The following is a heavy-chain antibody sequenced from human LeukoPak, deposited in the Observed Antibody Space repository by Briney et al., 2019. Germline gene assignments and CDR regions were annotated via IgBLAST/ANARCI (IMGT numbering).Heavy chain of an antibody. V-gene: IGHV1-8*01. Sequence: ASVKVSCKASGYTFTSYDINWVRQATGQGLEWMGWMNPNSGNTGYAQKFQGRVTMTRNTSISTAYMELSSLRSEDTAVYYCARRRALDYYYYYGMDVWGQGTTVTVSS. CDR3: ARRRALDYYYYYGMDV. J-gene: IGHJ6*02. CDR1: GYTFTSYD. CDR2: MNPNSGNT.